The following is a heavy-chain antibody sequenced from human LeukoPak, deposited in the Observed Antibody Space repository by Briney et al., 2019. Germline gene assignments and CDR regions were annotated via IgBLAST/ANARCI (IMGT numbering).Heavy chain of an antibody. J-gene: IGHJ3*02. CDR1: GGSISSYY. D-gene: IGHD3-22*01. CDR3: ASEYYYDRSGTGDAFDI. Sequence: PSETLSLTCTVSGGSISSYYWSWIRQPPGKGREGVGYIYYSGRNNYKPSRKSRVTISVEKSKKQYALKMRHVTAADTAVYYCASEYYYDRSGTGDAFDIWGQGTMVTVSS. CDR2: IYYSGRN. V-gene: IGHV4-59*01.